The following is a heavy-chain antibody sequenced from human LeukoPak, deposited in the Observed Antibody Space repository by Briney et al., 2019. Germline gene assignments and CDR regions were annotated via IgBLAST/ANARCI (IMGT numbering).Heavy chain of an antibody. CDR2: ISSSSSTI. Sequence: PGGSLRLSCAASGFTFSSYSMNWVRQAPGKGLEWVSYISSSSSTIYYADSVKGRFTISRDNAKNSLYLQMNSLRAEDTAVYYCAREAEDIVVVPAEMGNWFDPWGQGTLVTVSS. V-gene: IGHV3-48*01. D-gene: IGHD2-2*01. CDR3: AREAEDIVVVPAEMGNWFDP. J-gene: IGHJ5*02. CDR1: GFTFSSYS.